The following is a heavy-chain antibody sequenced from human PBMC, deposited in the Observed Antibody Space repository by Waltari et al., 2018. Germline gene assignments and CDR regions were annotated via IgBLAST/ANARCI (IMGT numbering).Heavy chain of an antibody. CDR3: ARMHTRGYFDY. Sequence: EVQLVESGGGLVKPGGSLRLSCAASGFTFSSYSMHWVRQAPGKGLEWVSSISSSSSYIYYADSVKGRFTISRDNAKNSLYLQMNSLRAEDTAVYYCARMHTRGYFDYWGQGTLVTVSS. D-gene: IGHD2-2*01. J-gene: IGHJ4*02. CDR1: GFTFSSYS. CDR2: ISSSSSYI. V-gene: IGHV3-21*01.